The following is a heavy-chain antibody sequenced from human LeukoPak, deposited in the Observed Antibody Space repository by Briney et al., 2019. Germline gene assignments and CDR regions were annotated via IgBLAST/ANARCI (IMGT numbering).Heavy chain of an antibody. CDR3: ATSPLNGQGCFDP. V-gene: IGHV1-46*01. J-gene: IGHJ5*02. CDR1: GYTFTTYY. CDR2: INPSGGGT. D-gene: IGHD1-1*01. Sequence: ASVKVSCKASGYTFTTYYIHWVRQAPGQGVDWMGIINPSGGGTKYAQKFQDRITMTRDTSTSTVYMELSSLRSEDTAVYYCATSPLNGQGCFDPWGQGSLVTVSS.